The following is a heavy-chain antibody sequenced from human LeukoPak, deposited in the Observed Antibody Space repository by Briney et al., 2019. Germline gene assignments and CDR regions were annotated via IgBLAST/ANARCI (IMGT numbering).Heavy chain of an antibody. D-gene: IGHD6-19*01. V-gene: IGHV3-66*01. CDR2: IYSGGRT. Sequence: GGSLRLSCTASRFTVSANYMSWVRKAPGKGLEWVSGIYSGGRTDYADSVKGRFTISRDSSKNTLYLQMNSLRAEDTAVYYCARGKEPVAGSLSHFDYWGQGTLVTVSS. CDR3: ARGKEPVAGSLSHFDY. J-gene: IGHJ4*02. CDR1: RFTVSANY.